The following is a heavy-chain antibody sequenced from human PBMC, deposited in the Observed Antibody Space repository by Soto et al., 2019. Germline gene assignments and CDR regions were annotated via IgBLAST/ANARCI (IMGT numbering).Heavy chain of an antibody. Sequence: HPGGSLRLSCASSGCTFSSYEMNWVRQAPGKGLDLVSHISSSVSTIYYADSVKGRFTISRDNAKNSLYLQMNSLRAEDTAVYYCARDFAGRDILTGYRRYYGMDVWGQGTTVTVSS. CDR3: ARDFAGRDILTGYRRYYGMDV. CDR1: GCTFSSYE. CDR2: ISSSVSTI. V-gene: IGHV3-48*03. J-gene: IGHJ6*02. D-gene: IGHD3-9*01.